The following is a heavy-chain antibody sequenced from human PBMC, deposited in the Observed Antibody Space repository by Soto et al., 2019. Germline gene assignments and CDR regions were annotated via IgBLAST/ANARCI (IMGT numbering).Heavy chain of an antibody. Sequence: PSETLSLTCNVSGGSISSGGYYWNWIRQVPGRGPEWIGYISYSASSFYNPSLESRVSVSIDTSGSQFSLELGSVTAADTAVYYCARGGVASGRGPDSVVVPAAISINAFDIWGQGTMVTVSS. V-gene: IGHV4-30-4*08. CDR3: ARGGVASGRGPDSVVVPAAISINAFDI. D-gene: IGHD2-2*02. CDR2: ISYSASS. J-gene: IGHJ3*02. CDR1: GGSISSGGYY.